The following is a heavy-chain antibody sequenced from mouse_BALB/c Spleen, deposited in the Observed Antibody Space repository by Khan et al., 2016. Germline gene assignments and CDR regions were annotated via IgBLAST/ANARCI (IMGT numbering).Heavy chain of an antibody. CDR2: ISYDGSN. Sequence: QLEESGPGLVKPSQSLSLTCSVTGYSITSGYYWNWIRQFPGNKLEWMGYISYDGSNNYNPSLKNRISITRDTSKNQFFLKLNSVTTEDTATYYCARGYGSSPSYWYFDVWGAGTTVTVSS. V-gene: IGHV3-6*02. CDR3: ARGYGSSPSYWYFDV. J-gene: IGHJ1*01. CDR1: GYSITSGYY. D-gene: IGHD1-1*01.